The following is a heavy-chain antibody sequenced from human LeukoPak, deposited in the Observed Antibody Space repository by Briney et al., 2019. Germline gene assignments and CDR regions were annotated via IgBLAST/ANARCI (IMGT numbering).Heavy chain of an antibody. CDR1: GGSCSGYY. Sequence: SETLSLTCAVYGGSCSGYYWSWIRQPPGKGLEWIGEINHSGSTNYNPSLKSRVTISVDTSKNQFSLKLSSVTAADTAVYYCAISETGTADYWGQGTLVTVSS. CDR2: INHSGST. J-gene: IGHJ4*02. CDR3: AISETGTADY. D-gene: IGHD1-7*01. V-gene: IGHV4-34*01.